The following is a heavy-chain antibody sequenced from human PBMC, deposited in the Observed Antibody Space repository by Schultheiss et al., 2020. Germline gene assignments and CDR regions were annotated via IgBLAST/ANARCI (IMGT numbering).Heavy chain of an antibody. CDR2: ISSSSSYT. Sequence: GESLKISCAASGFTFSDYYMSWIRQAPGKGLEWVSYISSSSSYTNYADSVKGRFTISRDNAKNSLYLQMNSLRAEDTAVYYCARGYSGPLDAFDIWGQGTMVTVSS. CDR1: GFTFSDYY. J-gene: IGHJ3*02. CDR3: ARGYSGPLDAFDI. V-gene: IGHV3-11*03. D-gene: IGHD5-12*01.